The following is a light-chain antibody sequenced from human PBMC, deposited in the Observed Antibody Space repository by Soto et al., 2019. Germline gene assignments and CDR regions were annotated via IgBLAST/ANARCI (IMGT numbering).Light chain of an antibody. J-gene: IGLJ1*01. V-gene: IGLV2-8*01. Sequence: QSALTQPPSASGSPGQSVTISCTGTSSDVGGYNFVSWYQHFPGKTPKLIIYEVTKRPSGVPDRFSGSKSGNTASLTVSGLQTDDEADYYCSSYGGSNNFVFGTGTKVTVL. CDR3: SSYGGSNNFV. CDR2: EVT. CDR1: SSDVGGYNF.